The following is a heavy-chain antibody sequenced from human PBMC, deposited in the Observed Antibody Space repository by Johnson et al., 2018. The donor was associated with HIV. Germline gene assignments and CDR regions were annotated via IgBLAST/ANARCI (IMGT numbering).Heavy chain of an antibody. J-gene: IGHJ3*01. D-gene: IGHD3-22*01. Sequence: VQLVESGGGVVRPGESLRLSCAASGFIFDDFGMNWVRQAPGKGLEWVSGINWNGGNTGYADSVKGRFTISRDNAKNSLYLQMNSLRVEDTALYYCARVIGYDNNGKAVDVWGQGTMVTVSS. CDR2: INWNGGNT. CDR1: GFIFDDFG. CDR3: ARVIGYDNNGKAVDV. V-gene: IGHV3-20*04.